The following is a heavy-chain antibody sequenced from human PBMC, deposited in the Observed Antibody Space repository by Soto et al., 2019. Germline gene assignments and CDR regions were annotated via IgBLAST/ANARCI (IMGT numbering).Heavy chain of an antibody. V-gene: IGHV3-30-3*01. CDR1: GFTFSSYA. CDR3: ARGEGDCSSTSCYADLFDY. J-gene: IGHJ4*02. CDR2: ISYDGSNK. D-gene: IGHD2-2*01. Sequence: QVQLVESGGGVVQPGRSLRLSCAASGFTFSSYAMHWVRQAPGKGLEWVAVISYDGSNKYYADSVKGRFTISRDNSKNTRYLKMNSLRAEDTAVYYCARGEGDCSSTSCYADLFDYWGQGTLVTVSS.